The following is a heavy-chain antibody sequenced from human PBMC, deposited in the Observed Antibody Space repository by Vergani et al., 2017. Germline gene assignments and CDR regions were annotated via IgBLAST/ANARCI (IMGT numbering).Heavy chain of an antibody. CDR3: AKQYFVSGNYLFDY. CDR1: EFTFSNYA. CDR2: ISGSGVCA. D-gene: IGHD3-10*01. Sequence: EVQLLESGGGLVQPGGSLRLTCAASEFTFSNYAMNWVRQAPGKGLGWVSGISGSGVCAYYTDSVKGRFTISRDNSKNMLFLQMNNLRTEDSAIYYCAKQYFVSGNYLFDYWGQGTLVTVSS. J-gene: IGHJ4*02. V-gene: IGHV3-23*01.